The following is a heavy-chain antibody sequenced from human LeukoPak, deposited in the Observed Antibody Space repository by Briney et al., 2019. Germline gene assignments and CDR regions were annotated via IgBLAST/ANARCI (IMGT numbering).Heavy chain of an antibody. CDR3: ARDIQHDYVDY. D-gene: IGHD4/OR15-4a*01. CDR1: GYTFTSYG. CDR2: ISAYNGNTNT. Sequence: ASVKVSCKASGYTFTSYGISWVRQAPGQGLEWMGWISAYNGNTNTNYVQKLQGRVTMTTDTSTSTAYMELRSLRSDDTAVYYCARDIQHDYVDYWGQGTLVTVSS. V-gene: IGHV1-18*01. J-gene: IGHJ4*02.